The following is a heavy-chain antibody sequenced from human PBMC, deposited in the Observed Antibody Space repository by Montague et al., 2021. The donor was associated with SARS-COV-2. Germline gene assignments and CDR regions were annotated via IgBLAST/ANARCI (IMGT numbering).Heavy chain of an antibody. CDR3: ARSPEPMIVLFITSPNWYFDL. Sequence: TLSLTCTVSGGSISSGGYYWSWIRQHPGKGLEWIGYIYYSGSTYYNPSLKSRVTISVDTSKNQFSLKLSSVTAADTAVYYCARSPEPMIVLFITSPNWYFDLWGQGTLVTVSS. CDR2: IYYSGST. D-gene: IGHD3-22*01. CDR1: GGSISSGGYY. J-gene: IGHJ2*01. V-gene: IGHV4-31*03.